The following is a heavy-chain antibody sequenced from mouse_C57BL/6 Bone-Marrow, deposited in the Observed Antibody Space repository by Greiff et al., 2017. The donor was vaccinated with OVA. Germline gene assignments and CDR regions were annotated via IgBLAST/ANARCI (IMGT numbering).Heavy chain of an antibody. CDR1: GYTFTSYG. J-gene: IGHJ4*01. D-gene: IGHD2-3*01. Sequence: VKLMESGAELARPGASVKLSCKASGYTFTSYGISWVKQRTGQGLEWIGEIYPRSGNTYYNEKFKGKATLTADKSSSTAYMELRSLTSEDSAVYFCARALWLLPHYYAMDYWGQGTSVTVSS. CDR3: ARALWLLPHYYAMDY. CDR2: IYPRSGNT. V-gene: IGHV1-81*01.